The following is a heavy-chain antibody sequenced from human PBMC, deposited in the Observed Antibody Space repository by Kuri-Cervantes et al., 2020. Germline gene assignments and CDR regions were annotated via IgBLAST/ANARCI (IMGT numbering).Heavy chain of an antibody. V-gene: IGHV4-39*07. D-gene: IGHD3-16*01. Sequence: SETLSLTCTVSGGSISSSSYYWGWIRQPPGKGLEWIGSIYYSGSTNYNPSLKSRVTISVDTSKNQFSLKLRSVTAADTAVYYCARDPGEWGQGTLVTVSS. CDR2: IYYSGST. CDR3: ARDPGE. J-gene: IGHJ4*02. CDR1: GGSISSSSYY.